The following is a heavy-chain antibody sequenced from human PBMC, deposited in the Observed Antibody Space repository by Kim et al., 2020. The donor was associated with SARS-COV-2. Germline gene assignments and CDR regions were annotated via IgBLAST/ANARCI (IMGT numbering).Heavy chain of an antibody. J-gene: IGHJ4*01. Sequence: SETLSLTCTVSGASVITGGFYWIWNRQHTEMGLECIGSIYHSGTTYDSPSLKSRVMMTMQTSKNQSSLDLTSVTAAATAVYFCSRVSTFGGFFELDYCG. CDR1: GASVITGGFY. CDR3: SRVSTFGGFFELDY. CDR2: IYHSGTT. V-gene: IGHV4-31*03. D-gene: IGHD3-16*01.